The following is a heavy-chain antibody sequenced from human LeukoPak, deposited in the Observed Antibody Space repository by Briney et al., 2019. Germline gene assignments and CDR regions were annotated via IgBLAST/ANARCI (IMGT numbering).Heavy chain of an antibody. CDR1: GGTFSSYA. CDR2: IIPMFGTA. Sequence: SVKVSCKASGGTFSSYAISWVRQAPGQGLEWMGGIIPMFGTANYAQKFQGRVTITTDESTSTAYMELSSLRSEDTAVYYCARDRVGSGGIFGVVIIPVMDVWGKGTTVTVSS. J-gene: IGHJ6*03. D-gene: IGHD3-3*01. CDR3: ARDRVGSGGIFGVVIIPVMDV. V-gene: IGHV1-69*05.